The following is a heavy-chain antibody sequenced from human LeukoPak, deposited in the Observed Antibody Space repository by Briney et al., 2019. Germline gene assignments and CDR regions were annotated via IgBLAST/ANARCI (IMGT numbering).Heavy chain of an antibody. Sequence: GGSLRLSCAASGFTFSSYSMNWVRQAPGKGLEWVSSISSSSSYIYYADSVKGRFTIPRDNAKNSLYLQMNSLRAEDTAVYYCARDYSFGVLDFWGQGALVAVSS. J-gene: IGHJ4*02. CDR2: ISSSSSYI. D-gene: IGHD5-18*01. V-gene: IGHV3-21*01. CDR1: GFTFSSYS. CDR3: ARDYSFGVLDF.